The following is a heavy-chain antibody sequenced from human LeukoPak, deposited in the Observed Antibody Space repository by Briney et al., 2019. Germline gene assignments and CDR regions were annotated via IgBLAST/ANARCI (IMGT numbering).Heavy chain of an antibody. Sequence: PGKSLRLSCAASGFTFSGYPIHWVRQAPGKGLEWMAVISYDGSNKYYADSVKGRFTISRDNSKNTLYLQMNSLRAEDTAVYYCARDPAKFWSGHDYWGQGTLVTVSS. V-gene: IGHV3-30-3*01. D-gene: IGHD3-3*01. CDR1: GFTFSGYP. CDR2: ISYDGSNK. J-gene: IGHJ4*02. CDR3: ARDPAKFWSGHDY.